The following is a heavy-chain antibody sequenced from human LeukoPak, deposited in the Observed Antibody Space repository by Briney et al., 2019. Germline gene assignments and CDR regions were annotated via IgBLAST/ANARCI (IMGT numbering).Heavy chain of an antibody. CDR2: FDPEDGET. J-gene: IGHJ4*02. D-gene: IGHD1-26*01. CDR3: ATDRVGGRGSGSYPLSY. V-gene: IGHV1-24*01. Sequence: GASVTVSFKVSGYTLTELSMHWVRQAPGKGLEWMGGFDPEDGETIYAQKFQGRVTMTEDTSTDTAYMELSSLRSEDTAVYYCATDRVGGRGSGSYPLSYWGQGTLVTVSS. CDR1: GYTLTELS.